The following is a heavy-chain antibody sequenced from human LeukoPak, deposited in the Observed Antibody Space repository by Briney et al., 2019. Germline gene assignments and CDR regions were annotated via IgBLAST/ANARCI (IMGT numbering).Heavy chain of an antibody. V-gene: IGHV4-59*08. CDR1: GASFTAYY. Sequence: SETLSLTCDVYGASFTAYYWSWIRQPPGKGLEWIGYIYYSGSTNYNPSLKSRVTISVDTSKNQFSLKLSSVTAADTAVYYCARAVDILTGYYTLWFDPWGQGTLVTVSS. CDR2: IYYSGST. D-gene: IGHD3-9*01. J-gene: IGHJ5*02. CDR3: ARAVDILTGYYTLWFDP.